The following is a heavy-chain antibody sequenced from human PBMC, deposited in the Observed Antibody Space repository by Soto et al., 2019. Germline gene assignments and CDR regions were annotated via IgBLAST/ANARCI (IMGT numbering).Heavy chain of an antibody. D-gene: IGHD6-13*01. CDR1: GGSISSGGYY. J-gene: IGHJ4*02. V-gene: IGHV4-31*03. Sequence: PSETLSLTCTVSGGSISSGGYYWSWIRQHPGKGLEWIGYIYYSGSTYYNPSLKSRVTISVDTSKNQFSLKLSSVTAADTAVYYCARFGAAAGYNFDYWGQGTLVTVSS. CDR2: IYYSGST. CDR3: ARFGAAAGYNFDY.